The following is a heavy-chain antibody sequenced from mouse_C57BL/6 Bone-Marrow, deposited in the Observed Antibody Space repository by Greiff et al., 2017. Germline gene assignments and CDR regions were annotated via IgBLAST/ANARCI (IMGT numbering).Heavy chain of an antibody. V-gene: IGHV1-5*01. CDR2: IYPGNSDT. J-gene: IGHJ2*01. CDR3: TRSHYYGSSYLYFDY. D-gene: IGHD1-1*01. Sequence: EVQLQQSGTVLARPGASVKMSCKTSGYTFTSYWMHWVKQRPGPGLEWIGAIYPGNSDTSYNQKFKGKAKLTAVTSASTAYMELSSLTNEDSAVYYCTRSHYYGSSYLYFDYWGQGTTLTVSS. CDR1: GYTFTSYW.